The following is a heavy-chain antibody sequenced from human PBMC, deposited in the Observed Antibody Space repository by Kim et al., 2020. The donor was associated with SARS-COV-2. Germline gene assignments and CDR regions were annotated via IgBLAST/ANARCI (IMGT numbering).Heavy chain of an antibody. CDR3: TRGSTTSVNFSYGMDV. Sequence: GGSLRLSCAASGFTFSDHVMAWVRQSPEKGLEWVSAISGGASNTFYAESLKGRFTISRDNSKHTLYLQMNSLSPEDTAVYYCTRGSTTSVNFSYGMDVWG. CDR2: ISGGASNT. D-gene: IGHD4-17*01. CDR1: GFTFSDHV. J-gene: IGHJ6*01. V-gene: IGHV3-23*01.